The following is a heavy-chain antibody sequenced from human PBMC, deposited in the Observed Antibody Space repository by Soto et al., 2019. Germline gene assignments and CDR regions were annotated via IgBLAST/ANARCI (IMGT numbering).Heavy chain of an antibody. CDR1: GFTFSDYA. D-gene: IGHD6-19*01. CDR3: AKGRRQWLVTSDCNY. CDR2: VSHDGRNT. V-gene: IGHV3-30*18. J-gene: IGHJ4*02. Sequence: VQLVESGGGVVQPGRSLRLSCAASGFTFSDYAMHWVRQAPGEGLEWVAVVSHDGRNTHYADSVKGRFTISRDSSKITVSLVMTSLRADDTAVYYCAKGRRQWLVTSDCNYWGQGALLTVSS.